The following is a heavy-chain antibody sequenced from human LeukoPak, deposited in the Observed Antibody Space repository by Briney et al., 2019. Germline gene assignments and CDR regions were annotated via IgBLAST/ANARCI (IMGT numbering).Heavy chain of an antibody. Sequence: GASVKVSCKASGYTFTGYYMHWVRQAPGQGLEWMGRIIPILGIANYAQKFQGRVTITADKSTSTAYMELSSLRSEDTAVYYCARDFGSLMGIVSTRNWFDPWGQGTLVTVSS. D-gene: IGHD5/OR15-5a*01. CDR1: GYTFTGYY. CDR3: ARDFGSLMGIVSTRNWFDP. CDR2: IIPILGIA. J-gene: IGHJ5*02. V-gene: IGHV1-69*04.